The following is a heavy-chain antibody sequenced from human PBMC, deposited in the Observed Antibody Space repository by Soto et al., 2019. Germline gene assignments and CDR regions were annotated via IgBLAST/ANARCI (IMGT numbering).Heavy chain of an antibody. D-gene: IGHD3-10*01. Sequence: QITLKESGPTLVKPTQTLTLTCTFSGFSLSTSGVGVGWIRQPPGKALEWLALIYWDDDKRYSPSLKSRLTITKDTPKNQVVLTMTNMDPGDQATYYRAHGDLYGSAFDPWGQGTLVTVSS. CDR2: IYWDDDK. J-gene: IGHJ5*02. CDR3: AHGDLYGSAFDP. V-gene: IGHV2-5*02. CDR1: GFSLSTSGVG.